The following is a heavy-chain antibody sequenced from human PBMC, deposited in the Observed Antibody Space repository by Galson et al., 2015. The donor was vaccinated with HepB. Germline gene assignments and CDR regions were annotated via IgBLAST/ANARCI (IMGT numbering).Heavy chain of an antibody. CDR1: GDSVSSNSAA. CDR3: ARAGLDYYGSGSYYSLIDY. CDR2: TYYRSKWYN. J-gene: IGHJ4*02. D-gene: IGHD3-10*01. V-gene: IGHV6-1*01. Sequence: CAISGDSVSSNSAAWNWIRQSPSRGLEWLGRTYYRSKWYNDYAVSAKSRITVNPDTSKNQFSLQLNSVTPEDTAVYYCARAGLDYYGSGSYYSLIDYWGQGTLVTVSS.